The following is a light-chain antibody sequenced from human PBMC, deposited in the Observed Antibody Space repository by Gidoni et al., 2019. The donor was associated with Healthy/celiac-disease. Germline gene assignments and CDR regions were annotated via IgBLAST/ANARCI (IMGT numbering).Light chain of an antibody. Sequence: SALTQPASVSGSPGQSITIPCTGTSSDVGGYNYVSWYQQHPGKAPKLMIYEVSNRPSGVSNRFSGSKSGNTASLTISGLQAEDEADYYCSSYTSSSLGVFGTGTKVTVL. CDR2: EVS. V-gene: IGLV2-14*01. CDR3: SSYTSSSLGV. J-gene: IGLJ1*01. CDR1: SSDVGGYNY.